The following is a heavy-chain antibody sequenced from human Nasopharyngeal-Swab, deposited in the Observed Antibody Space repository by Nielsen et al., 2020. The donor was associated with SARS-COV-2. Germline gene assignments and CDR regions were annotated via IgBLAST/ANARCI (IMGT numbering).Heavy chain of an antibody. J-gene: IGHJ6*02. Sequence: ASVKVSCKASGYTFTGYYMHWVRQAPGQGLEWMGRINPNSGGPNYAQKFQGRVTMTRDTSISTAYMELSRLRSDDTAVYYCARMEDYDILTGIIRGYYYYGMDVWGQGTTVTVSS. D-gene: IGHD3-9*01. CDR2: INPNSGGP. V-gene: IGHV1-2*06. CDR3: ARMEDYDILTGIIRGYYYYGMDV. CDR1: GYTFTGYY.